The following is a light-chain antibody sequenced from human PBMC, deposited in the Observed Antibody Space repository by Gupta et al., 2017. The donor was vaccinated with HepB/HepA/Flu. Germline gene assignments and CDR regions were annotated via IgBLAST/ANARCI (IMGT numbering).Light chain of an antibody. CDR3: QQYGRSLF. CDR1: QSVGTY. V-gene: IGKV3-20*01. J-gene: IGKJ3*01. Sequence: EFVFTQSPGTLSLSPGERATLSCRASQSVGTYLAWYQQKPGQAPRLLIFDASIRITGIPDRFSGSGSGTDFTLTISRLEHEDFEVYYCQQYGRSLFFGPGTKLHIK. CDR2: DAS.